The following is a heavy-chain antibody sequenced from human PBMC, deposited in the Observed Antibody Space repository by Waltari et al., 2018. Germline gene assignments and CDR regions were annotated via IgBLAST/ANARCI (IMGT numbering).Heavy chain of an antibody. CDR2: IGTAGDT. V-gene: IGHV3-13*01. Sequence: EVQLVESGGGLVQPGGSLRLSCAASGFTFSSYDMPWVRQATGKGLEWVSAIGTAGDTYYPGSVKGRFTISRENAKNSLYLQMNSLRAGDTAVYYCARGRAVAGFDYWGQGTLVTVSS. D-gene: IGHD6-19*01. CDR1: GFTFSSYD. CDR3: ARGRAVAGFDY. J-gene: IGHJ4*02.